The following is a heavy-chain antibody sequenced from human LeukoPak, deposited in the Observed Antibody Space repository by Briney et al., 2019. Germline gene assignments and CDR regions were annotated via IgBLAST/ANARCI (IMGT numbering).Heavy chain of an antibody. D-gene: IGHD1-26*01. J-gene: IGHJ4*02. V-gene: IGHV3-48*02. Sequence: GGSLRLFCAASGFTFSSYSMNWVRQAPGKGLEWVSYISSSSSTIYYADSVKGRFTISRDNAKNSLYLQMNSLRDEDTAVYYCARDGGLVGASGAFDYWGQGTLVTVSS. CDR3: ARDGGLVGASGAFDY. CDR1: GFTFSSYS. CDR2: ISSSSSTI.